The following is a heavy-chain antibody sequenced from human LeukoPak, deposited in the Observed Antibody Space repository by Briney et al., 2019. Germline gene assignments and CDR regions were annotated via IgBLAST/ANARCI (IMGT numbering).Heavy chain of an antibody. CDR3: ARVGLRYFDWLFDVDY. CDR2: ISSSSSTI. Sequence: PGGSLRLSCAASGFTFSSYSMNWLRQAPGKGLEWGSYISSSSSTIYYADSVKGRFTTSRDKAKNSLYLPMNSLRAEDTAVYYCARVGLRYFDWLFDVDYWGQGTLVTVSS. CDR1: GFTFSSYS. J-gene: IGHJ4*02. D-gene: IGHD3-9*01. V-gene: IGHV3-48*01.